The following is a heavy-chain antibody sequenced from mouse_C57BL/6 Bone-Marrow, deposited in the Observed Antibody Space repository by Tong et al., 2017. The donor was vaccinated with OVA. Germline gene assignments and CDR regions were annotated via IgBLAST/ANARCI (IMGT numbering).Heavy chain of an antibody. CDR3: TTSVITTVVALDY. Sequence: EVQLQESGAELVRPGASVKLSCTASGFNIKDDYMHWVKQRPEQGLEWIGWIDPENGDTEYASKFQGKATITADTSSNTAYLQLSSLTSEDTAVYYCTTSVITTVVALDYWGQGTLVTVSA. J-gene: IGHJ3*01. CDR1: GFNIKDDY. CDR2: IDPENGDT. V-gene: IGHV14-4*01. D-gene: IGHD1-1*01.